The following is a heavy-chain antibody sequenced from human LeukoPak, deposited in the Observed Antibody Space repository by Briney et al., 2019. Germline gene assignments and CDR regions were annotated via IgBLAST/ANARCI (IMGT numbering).Heavy chain of an antibody. D-gene: IGHD3-22*01. V-gene: IGHV3-21*01. J-gene: IGHJ4*02. CDR3: TRDYYDSSGLPFDY. CDR2: ISSISHYI. CDR1: GYIFRSHS. Sequence: GGSLRLSCAGSGYIFRSHSMNWVRQAPGKGLEWVSSISSISHYIYYADSVKGRFTISRDNAKNSLYLQMNSLRAEDTALYYCTRDYYDSSGLPFDYWGQGTLVTVSS.